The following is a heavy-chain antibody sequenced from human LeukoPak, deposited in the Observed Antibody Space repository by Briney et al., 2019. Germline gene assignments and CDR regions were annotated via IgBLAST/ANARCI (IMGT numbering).Heavy chain of an antibody. V-gene: IGHV1-2*02. CDR2: INPNSGST. J-gene: IGHJ5*02. Sequence: ASVKVSCKASGYTFSGYYMHWIRQAPGQGLEWMGWINPNSGSTNYAQKFQGRVTMTRDTSISTVYMELDRLRFDDMAVYYCARGFRKTGTTVWWSDPWGQGTLVTVSS. CDR1: GYTFSGYY. D-gene: IGHD1-7*01. CDR3: ARGFRKTGTTVWWSDP.